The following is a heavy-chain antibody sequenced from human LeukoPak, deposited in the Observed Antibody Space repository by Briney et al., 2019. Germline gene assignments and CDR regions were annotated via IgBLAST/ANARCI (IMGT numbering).Heavy chain of an antibody. CDR3: ARYRSWINPLIWDY. J-gene: IGHJ4*02. V-gene: IGHV4-61*02. CDR2: INTSGSI. Sequence: SETLSLTCTVSGAPISSGSYYWTWIRQPAGKGLEWIGRINTSGSINYNPSLKSRVTVSADTSKNQFSLKLSSVTAADTAVYYCARYRSWINPLIWDYWGQGTLVTVSS. CDR1: GAPISSGSYY. D-gene: IGHD1-1*01.